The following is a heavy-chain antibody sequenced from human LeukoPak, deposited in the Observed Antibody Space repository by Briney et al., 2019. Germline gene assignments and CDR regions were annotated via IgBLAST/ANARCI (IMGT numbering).Heavy chain of an antibody. CDR3: TTGSYDSSGYYYFDY. CDR1: GFTFSNAW. CDR2: IKSKTDGGTT. V-gene: IGHV3-15*01. D-gene: IGHD3-22*01. Sequence: GGSLRLSCAASGFTFSNAWMSWVRQAPGKGLEWVGRIKSKTDGGTTDYAAPVKGKFTISRDDSKNTLYLQMNSLKTEDTAVYYCTTGSYDSSGYYYFDYWGQGTLVTVSS. J-gene: IGHJ4*02.